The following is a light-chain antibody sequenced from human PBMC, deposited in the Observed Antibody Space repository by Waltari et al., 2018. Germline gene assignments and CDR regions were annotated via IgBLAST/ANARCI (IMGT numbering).Light chain of an antibody. CDR3: QQYNSYPWT. CDR1: QSISSW. CDR2: KAS. V-gene: IGKV1-5*03. J-gene: IGKJ1*01. Sequence: DLQMTQSPSTLSASVGDRVTITCRASQSISSWLAWYQQKPGKAPKPLIYKASSLESGGPSRFSGSGSGTEFTLTISSLQPDDFATYYCQQYNSYPWTFGQGTKVEIK.